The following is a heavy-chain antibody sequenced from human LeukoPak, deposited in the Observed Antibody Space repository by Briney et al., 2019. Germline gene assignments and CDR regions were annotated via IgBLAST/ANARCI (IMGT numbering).Heavy chain of an antibody. D-gene: IGHD6-13*01. Sequence: PGGSLRLSCAASGFTFSSYGMHWVRQAPGKGLEWVAVISYDGSNKYYADSVKGRFTISRDNSKNTLYLQMNSLRAEDTAVYYCAKGRVAAAGTGFGFDYWGQGTPVTVSS. CDR2: ISYDGSNK. CDR1: GFTFSSYG. CDR3: AKGRVAAAGTGFGFDY. V-gene: IGHV3-30*18. J-gene: IGHJ4*02.